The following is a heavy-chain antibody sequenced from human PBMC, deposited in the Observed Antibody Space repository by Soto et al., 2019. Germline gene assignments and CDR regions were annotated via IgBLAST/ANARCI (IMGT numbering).Heavy chain of an antibody. CDR2: IIPIFGTA. J-gene: IGHJ6*02. CDR1: GGTFSRYA. CDR3: ARGGAIFGVFIKVEGYYYGMEV. Sequence: QVQLVQSGAEVKKPGSSVKVSCKASGGTFSRYAISWVRQAPGQGLEWMGGIIPIFGTANYAQKFQARVTITADESTSTAYMELSSLRSEDTAVYYCARGGAIFGVFIKVEGYYYGMEVRGQGTTVTVSS. V-gene: IGHV1-69*01. D-gene: IGHD3-3*01.